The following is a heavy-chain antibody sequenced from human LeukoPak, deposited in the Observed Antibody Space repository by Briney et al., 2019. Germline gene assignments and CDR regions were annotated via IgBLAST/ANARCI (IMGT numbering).Heavy chain of an antibody. Sequence: SETLSLTCTVSGYSINSGYYWGWVRQPPGKGLEWIGTFYRSGDTSYNPSLESRVTMSVDTPKNQFSLRLSSVTAADTAVYYCATKTGYAPRYYYMDVWGKGTTVTVSS. J-gene: IGHJ6*03. CDR1: GYSINSGYY. V-gene: IGHV4-38-2*02. CDR3: ATKTGYAPRYYYMDV. D-gene: IGHD2-2*01. CDR2: FYRSGDT.